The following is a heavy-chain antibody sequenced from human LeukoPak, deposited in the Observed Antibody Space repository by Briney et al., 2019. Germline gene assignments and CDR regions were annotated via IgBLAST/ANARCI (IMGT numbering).Heavy chain of an antibody. Sequence: PGGSLRLSCAASGFTFSSYWMSWVRQAPGKGLEWVANIKQDGSEKYYVDSVKGRFTISRDNAKNSLYLQMNSLRAEDTAVYYCARARFLSSGWYRGWFDPWGQGTLVTVSS. D-gene: IGHD6-19*01. J-gene: IGHJ5*02. V-gene: IGHV3-7*01. CDR2: IKQDGSEK. CDR1: GFTFSSYW. CDR3: ARARFLSSGWYRGWFDP.